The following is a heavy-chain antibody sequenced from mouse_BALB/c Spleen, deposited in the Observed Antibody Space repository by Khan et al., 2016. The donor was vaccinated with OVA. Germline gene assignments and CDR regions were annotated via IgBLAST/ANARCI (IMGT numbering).Heavy chain of an antibody. Sequence: QIQLVQSGPGLVQPSQSLSITCTVFGFSLITYGVHWVRQSPGKGLEWLGVIWSGGSTDYNAAFISRLSITKDNSKSQVFFKMHSLQADDTAMSYCARNSYRYDCAYWGRGTLVTVSA. V-gene: IGHV2-2*01. J-gene: IGHJ3*01. CDR2: IWSGGST. CDR1: GFSLITYG. D-gene: IGHD2-12*01. CDR3: ARNSYRYDCAY.